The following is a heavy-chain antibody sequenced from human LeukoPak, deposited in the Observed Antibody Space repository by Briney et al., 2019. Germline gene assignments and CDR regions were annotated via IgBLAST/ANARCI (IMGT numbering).Heavy chain of an antibody. Sequence: SETLSLTCTVSGGSISSSSYYWGWIRQPPGKGLEWIGSIYYSGSTYYNPSLKSRVTISVDTSRNQFSLKLSSVTAADTAVYYCARRRNYFDYWGQGALVTVSS. J-gene: IGHJ4*02. V-gene: IGHV4-39*01. CDR3: ARRRNYFDY. CDR1: GGSISSSSYY. CDR2: IYYSGST.